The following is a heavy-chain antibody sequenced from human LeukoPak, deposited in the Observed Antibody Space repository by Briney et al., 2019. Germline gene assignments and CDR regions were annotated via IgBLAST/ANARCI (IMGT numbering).Heavy chain of an antibody. CDR3: AARMYSSSWYVWFDP. CDR2: IYYSGST. CDR1: GGSVSSGRYY. J-gene: IGHJ5*02. D-gene: IGHD6-13*01. V-gene: IGHV4-61*01. Sequence: PSETLSLTCTISGGSVSSGRYYWSWIRQPPGKGLAQLWSIYYSGSTNYNPSLKSRVTISVETSKNQFSLKLSSVTAADTAVYYCAARMYSSSWYVWFDPWGQGTLVTVSS.